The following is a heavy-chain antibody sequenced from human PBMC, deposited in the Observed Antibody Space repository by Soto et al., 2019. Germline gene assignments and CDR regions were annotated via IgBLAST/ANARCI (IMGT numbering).Heavy chain of an antibody. V-gene: IGHV4-4*02. CDR3: ARGLYTFATFDY. CDR2: IYHRGST. J-gene: IGHJ4*02. Sequence: QVQLQESGPGLVNPSGTLSLTCAVSGDPISSRNWWLWVRQPPGKGLEWIGEIYHRGSTNYNPSLKSRVTISVDKSNNNFSLKLTSVTAADTAMYYCARGLYTFATFDYWGQGTLVSVSS. CDR1: GDPISSRNW. D-gene: IGHD4-4*01.